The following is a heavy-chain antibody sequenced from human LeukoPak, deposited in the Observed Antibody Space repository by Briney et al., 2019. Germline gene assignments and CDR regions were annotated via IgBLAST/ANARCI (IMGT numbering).Heavy chain of an antibody. D-gene: IGHD2-2*01. CDR2: IYYSGST. Sequence: PSETLSLTCAVSGYSISSSSYYWGWIRQPPGKGLEWIGSIYYSGSTYYNPSLKSRVTISVDTSKNHFSLKLSSVTAADTAVYYCASAHSRYCSSTSCYRTHAFDIWGQGTMVTVSS. V-gene: IGHV4-39*01. J-gene: IGHJ3*02. CDR3: ASAHSRYCSSTSCYRTHAFDI. CDR1: GYSISSSSYY.